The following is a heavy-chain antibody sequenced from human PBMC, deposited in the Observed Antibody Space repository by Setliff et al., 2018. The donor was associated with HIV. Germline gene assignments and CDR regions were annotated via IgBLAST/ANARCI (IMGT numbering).Heavy chain of an antibody. V-gene: IGHV4-31*03. CDR3: AGDPGLPNGMDV. J-gene: IGHJ6*02. CDR1: GRSITTGGSY. Sequence: SETLSLTCSVSGRSITTGGSYWNWIRQHPGKGLEWIGYIYHSGGTYYTPSLQSRVTMSLDTSKNQFSLKLSSVTAEDTAVYYCAGDPGLPNGMDVWGQGTTVTVSS. CDR2: IYHSGGT.